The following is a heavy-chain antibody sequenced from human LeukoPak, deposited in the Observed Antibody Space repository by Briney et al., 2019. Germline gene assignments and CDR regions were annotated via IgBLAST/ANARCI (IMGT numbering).Heavy chain of an antibody. CDR1: GFTFSGYA. V-gene: IGHV3-23*01. CDR3: AKGFNSGSSIRSFDY. CDR2: IGGSGGST. Sequence: GGSLRLSCAASGFTFSGYAMSWVRQAPGKGLEWVSAIGGSGGSTYYADSVKGRFTISRDNSKNTLYLQMNSLRAEDTAVYYCAKGFNSGSSIRSFDYWGQGTLLTVSS. J-gene: IGHJ4*02. D-gene: IGHD3-10*01.